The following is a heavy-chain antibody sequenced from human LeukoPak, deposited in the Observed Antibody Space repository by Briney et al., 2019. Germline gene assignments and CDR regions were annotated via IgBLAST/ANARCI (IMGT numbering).Heavy chain of an antibody. D-gene: IGHD3-10*01. CDR2: INHSGST. J-gene: IGHJ5*02. CDR3: ARGLNVIPYITMVRGVRRCAWAFDP. CDR1: GGSFSGYY. V-gene: IGHV4-34*01. Sequence: PSETLSLTCAVYGGSFSGYYWSWIRQPPGKGLEWIGEINHSGSTNYNPSLKGRVTISVDTSKNQFSLKLSSVTAADTAVYYCARGLNVIPYITMVRGVRRCAWAFDPWGQGTLVTVSS.